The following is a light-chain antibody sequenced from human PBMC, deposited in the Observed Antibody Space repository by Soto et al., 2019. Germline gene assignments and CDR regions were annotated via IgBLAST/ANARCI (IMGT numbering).Light chain of an antibody. Sequence: QSALTQPASVSGSPGQSITISCTGTSSDVGGYNYVSWYQQHPGKAPKLMIYEVSNRPSGVSNRFSGSKSGNTASLTISGLQAEDEADYYCSSYTSSSTGHVVFGGGTKLTVL. CDR1: SSDVGGYNY. V-gene: IGLV2-14*01. CDR3: SSYTSSSTGHVV. J-gene: IGLJ2*01. CDR2: EVS.